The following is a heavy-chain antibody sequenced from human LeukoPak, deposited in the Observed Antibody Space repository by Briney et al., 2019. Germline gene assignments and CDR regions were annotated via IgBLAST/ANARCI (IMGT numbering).Heavy chain of an antibody. V-gene: IGHV3-23*01. D-gene: IGHD6-13*01. CDR3: ARDRLQQQLTFLFDY. CDR2: ISDSGGST. CDR1: GFSFRSYV. J-gene: IGHJ4*02. Sequence: GGSLRLSCAASGFSFRSYVMNWVRQSPGKGLEWVSSISDSGGSTYYADSVKGRLTISRDNSKNTLYLQMKSLRAEDTAVYYCARDRLQQQLTFLFDYWGQETLVTVSS.